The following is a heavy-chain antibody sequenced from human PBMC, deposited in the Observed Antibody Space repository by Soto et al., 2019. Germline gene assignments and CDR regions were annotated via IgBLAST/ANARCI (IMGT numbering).Heavy chain of an antibody. CDR3: ARSIGTGDTLQIGDS. CDR2: IYDNGNT. D-gene: IGHD2-21*02. J-gene: IGHJ4*02. V-gene: IGHV3-53*01. Sequence: PGGSMRLSCAASGFAVSDTYMSWFRQAPGKELECVSVIYDNGNTYYAESVSGRFTISRDHSKNTLFLKMNTLRPEDTAIYYCARSIGTGDTLQIGDSWGQGTLVTVSS. CDR1: GFAVSDTY.